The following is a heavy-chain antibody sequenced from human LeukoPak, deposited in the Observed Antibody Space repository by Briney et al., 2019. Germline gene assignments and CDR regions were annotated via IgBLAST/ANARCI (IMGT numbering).Heavy chain of an antibody. V-gene: IGHV4-39*01. CDR3: ARLIVYGGNSRWYFGY. CDR2: IYYSGST. D-gene: IGHD4-23*01. J-gene: IGHJ4*02. Sequence: PSETLSLTCTVSGGSISSSSYYWGWIRQPPGKGLEWIGTIYYSGSTYYNPSLKSRVTISEDTSKNQFSLKLNSVTAADTAVYYCARLIVYGGNSRWYFGYWGQGTLVTVSS. CDR1: GGSISSSSYY.